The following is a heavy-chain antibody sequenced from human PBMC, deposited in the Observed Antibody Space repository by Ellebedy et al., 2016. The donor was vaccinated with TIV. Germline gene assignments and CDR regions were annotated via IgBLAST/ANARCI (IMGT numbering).Heavy chain of an antibody. J-gene: IGHJ4*02. CDR1: GFTFSSYA. CDR2: ISYDGSNK. D-gene: IGHD2-2*01. Sequence: GGSLRLSXAASGFTFSSYAMHWVRQAPGKGLEWVAVISYDGSNKYYADSVKGRFTISRDNSKNTLYLQMNSLRAEDTAVYYCARDLPVPDYWGRGTLVTVSS. V-gene: IGHV3-30-3*01. CDR3: ARDLPVPDY.